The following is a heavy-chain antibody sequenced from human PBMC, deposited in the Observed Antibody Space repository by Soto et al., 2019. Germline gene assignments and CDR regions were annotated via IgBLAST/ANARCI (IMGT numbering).Heavy chain of an antibody. CDR1: GGSISSSNW. CDR3: ARDRCSGGSGYSGREWRYFDY. V-gene: IGHV4-4*02. CDR2: FYHSGST. D-gene: IGHD2-15*01. Sequence: QVQLQESGPGLVKPSGTLSLTCAVSGGSISSSNWWSWGRQPPGKGLEWIGEFYHSGSTNYNPSLKSRVTISVDRSKNQFSLTLSSVTAADTAVYYCARDRCSGGSGYSGREWRYFDYWGQGTLVTVSS. J-gene: IGHJ4*02.